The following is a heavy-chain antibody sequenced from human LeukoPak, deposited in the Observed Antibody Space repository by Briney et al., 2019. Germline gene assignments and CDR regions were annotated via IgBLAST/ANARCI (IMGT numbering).Heavy chain of an antibody. CDR1: GFTVSSNY. V-gene: IGHV3-66*01. CDR3: ARSKRYCSGGSCYRFYFDY. D-gene: IGHD2-15*01. Sequence: PGGSLRLSCAASGFTVSSNYMSWVRQAPGKGLEWVSVIYSGGSTYYADSVKGRFTISRDDSKNTLYLQMNSLRAEDTAVYYCARSKRYCSGGSCYRFYFDYWGQGTLVTVSS. J-gene: IGHJ4*02. CDR2: IYSGGST.